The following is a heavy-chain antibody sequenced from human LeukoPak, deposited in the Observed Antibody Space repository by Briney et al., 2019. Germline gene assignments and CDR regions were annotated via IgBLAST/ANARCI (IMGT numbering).Heavy chain of an antibody. CDR3: ARDNRSLLDS. J-gene: IGHJ4*02. CDR2: IHYDGST. D-gene: IGHD3-16*02. V-gene: IGHV4-39*07. Sequence: SETLSLTCTVSGVSLRSSTYYWAWLRQPPGKGLEWLGSIHYDGSTFDNPSLKSRVTMSVDTSRNHFSLKMTSVTAADTAVYYCARDNRSLLDSWGQGSLVPVSS. CDR1: GVSLRSSTYY.